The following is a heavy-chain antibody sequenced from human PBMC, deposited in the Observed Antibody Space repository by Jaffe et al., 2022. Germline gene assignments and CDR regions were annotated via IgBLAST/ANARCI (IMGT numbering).Heavy chain of an antibody. CDR1: GYSFTSYW. CDR2: IYPGDSDT. V-gene: IGHV5-51*03. Sequence: EVQLVQSGAEVKKPGESLKISCKGSGYSFTSYWIGWVRQMPGKGLEWMGIIYPGDSDTRYSPSFQGQVTISADKSISTAYLQWSSLKASDTAMYYCVSPGLYYYDSSGYYYDHYFDYWGQGTLVTVSS. CDR3: VSPGLYYYDSSGYYYDHYFDY. J-gene: IGHJ4*02. D-gene: IGHD3-22*01.